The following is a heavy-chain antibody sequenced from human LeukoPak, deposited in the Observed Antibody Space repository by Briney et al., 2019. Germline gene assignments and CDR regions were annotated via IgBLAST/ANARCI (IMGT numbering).Heavy chain of an antibody. J-gene: IGHJ4*02. D-gene: IGHD3-16*01. CDR1: GFTFSNYG. V-gene: IGHV3-30*02. Sequence: GGSLRLSCAASGFTFSNYGMHWVRQAPGKGLEWVAFIRYDGSNKNYADSVKGRFTISRDNAKNTLYLQMNSLRAEDTAVYYCARVRWGGLYYFDYWGQGTLVTVSS. CDR3: ARVRWGGLYYFDY. CDR2: IRYDGSNK.